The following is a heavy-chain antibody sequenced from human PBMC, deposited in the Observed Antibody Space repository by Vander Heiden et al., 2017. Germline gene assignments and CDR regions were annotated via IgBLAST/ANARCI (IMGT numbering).Heavy chain of an antibody. CDR2: IRPYNGDT. CDR3: ATHGGSGAVAGTEGC. D-gene: IGHD6-19*01. V-gene: IGHV1-18*01. Sequence: VQLVQSGAEAKKPGASVKVSCKASGYTFTTYGISWVRQAPGQGLEWMGWIRPYNGDTYYAQKFQGRVTMTTDTSTSTVYVEVRSLRSDDTAVYYCATHGGSGAVAGTEGCWGQGTLIIVSS. CDR1: GYTFTTYG. J-gene: IGHJ4*02.